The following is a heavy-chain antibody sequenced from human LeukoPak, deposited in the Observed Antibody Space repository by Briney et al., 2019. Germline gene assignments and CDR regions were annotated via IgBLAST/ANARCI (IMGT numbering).Heavy chain of an antibody. J-gene: IGHJ3*02. CDR3: AREQLHYYDSRWGAFDI. CDR2: LFHSGTI. CDR1: NYSISSDYY. V-gene: IGHV4-38-2*02. Sequence: SETLSLTCTVSNYSISSDYYWGWIRQPPGKGLEWIGSLFHSGTIYYTPSLKSRVTTSVDTSNNRFSLKLMSVTAADTAVYYCAREQLHYYDSRWGAFDIWGQGTMVTVSS. D-gene: IGHD3-22*01.